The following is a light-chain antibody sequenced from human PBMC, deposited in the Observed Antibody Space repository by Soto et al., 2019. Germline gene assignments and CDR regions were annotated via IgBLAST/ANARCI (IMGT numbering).Light chain of an antibody. CDR1: QSVSNN. V-gene: IGKV3-15*01. Sequence: IVMTQSPATLSVSPGERATLSCRASQSVSNNLAWYQQKRGQAPRRLIYHASTRATGIPPRFSGSGSAAEFTLTISSLQSEDFAAYYCQQYDEWPLTFGGGTRVEIK. J-gene: IGKJ4*01. CDR3: QQYDEWPLT. CDR2: HAS.